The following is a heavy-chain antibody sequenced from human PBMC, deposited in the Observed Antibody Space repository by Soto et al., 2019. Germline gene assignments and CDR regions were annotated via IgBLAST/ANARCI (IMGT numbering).Heavy chain of an antibody. V-gene: IGHV1-69*01. Sequence: QVQLVQSGAEVKKPGSSVKVSCTASGGTFSSYAISWVRQAPGQGLEWMGGIIPIFGTANYAQKFQGRVTITADESTSTAYMELSSLRAEDTAVYYCARSGSSSWYYYYYGMDVWGQGTTVTVSS. CDR2: IIPIFGTA. CDR3: ARSGSSSWYYYYYGMDV. CDR1: GGTFSSYA. J-gene: IGHJ6*02. D-gene: IGHD6-13*01.